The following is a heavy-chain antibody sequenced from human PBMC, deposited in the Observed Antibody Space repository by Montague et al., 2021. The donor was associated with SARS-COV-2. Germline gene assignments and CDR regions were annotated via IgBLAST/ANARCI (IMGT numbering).Heavy chain of an antibody. V-gene: IGHV4-39*07. D-gene: IGHD2-21*01. Sequence: SETLSLTCTVSGGSISSSSYYWGWIRQPPGKGLEWIGSLYYSGGTYYNPSLKSRVTISVDTSKNQFSLKLSSVTAADTAVYFCASALAHFDYWGQGTLVTVSS. CDR3: ASALAHFDY. CDR2: LYYSGGT. J-gene: IGHJ4*02. CDR1: GGSISSSSYY.